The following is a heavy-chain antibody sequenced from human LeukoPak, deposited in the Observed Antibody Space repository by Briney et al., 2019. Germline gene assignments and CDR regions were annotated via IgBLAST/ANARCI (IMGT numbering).Heavy chain of an antibody. V-gene: IGHV3-33*06. CDR2: IWSDATEK. Sequence: GESLKISCKTSGYTFTNYWIAWVRQAPGKGLEWVAVIWSDATEKYYGDAVKGRFTISRDNSRNTLYLQMNSLRVEDTAVYYCAKDAQRGFDYSNSLEYWGQGTLVTVSS. J-gene: IGHJ4*02. CDR1: GYTFTNYW. CDR3: AKDAQRGFDYSNSLEY. D-gene: IGHD4-11*01.